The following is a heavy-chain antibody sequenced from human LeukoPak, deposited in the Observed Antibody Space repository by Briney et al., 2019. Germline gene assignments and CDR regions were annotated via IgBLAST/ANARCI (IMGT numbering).Heavy chain of an antibody. J-gene: IGHJ4*02. CDR2: IYPGDSDT. CDR3: ARAGKYYDILTGYIDY. D-gene: IGHD3-9*01. V-gene: IGHV5-51*01. Sequence: GESLKISCKGSGYSFTSYWIGWVRQMPGKGLEWMGIIYPGDSDTRYSPSFQGQVTISADKSISTAYLQWSSLKASDTAMYYCARAGKYYDILTGYIDYWGQGTLVTVSS. CDR1: GYSFTSYW.